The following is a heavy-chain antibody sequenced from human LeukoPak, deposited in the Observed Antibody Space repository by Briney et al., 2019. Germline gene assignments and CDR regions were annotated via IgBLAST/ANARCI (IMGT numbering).Heavy chain of an antibody. CDR2: INHSGST. Sequence: PSETLSLTCAVYGGSFSGYYWSWIRQPPGKGLEWIGEINHSGSTNYNPSLKSRVTISVDTSKNQFSLKLSSVTAADTAVYYCAPNYGGNSWGQGTLVTVSS. CDR3: APNYGGNS. CDR1: GGSFSGYY. V-gene: IGHV4-34*01. D-gene: IGHD4-23*01. J-gene: IGHJ4*02.